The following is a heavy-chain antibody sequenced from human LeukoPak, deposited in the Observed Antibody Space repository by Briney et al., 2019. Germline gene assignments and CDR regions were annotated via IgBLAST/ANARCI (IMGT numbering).Heavy chain of an antibody. Sequence: SETLSLTCAVYGGSFSGYYWSWIRQPPGKGLEWIGEINHSGSTNYNPSLKSRVTISVDTSKNQFSLKLSSVTAADTAVYYCARDYCYDSSGYYLAFDIWGQGTMVTVSS. CDR2: INHSGST. J-gene: IGHJ3*02. V-gene: IGHV4-34*01. D-gene: IGHD3-22*01. CDR3: ARDYCYDSSGYYLAFDI. CDR1: GGSFSGYY.